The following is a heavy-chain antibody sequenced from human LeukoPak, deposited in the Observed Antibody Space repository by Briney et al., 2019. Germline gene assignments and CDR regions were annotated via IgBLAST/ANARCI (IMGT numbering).Heavy chain of an antibody. CDR1: GFTFSTYS. CDR3: ARDTAYGIDY. CDR2: IGTSSSTI. J-gene: IGHJ4*02. Sequence: GGSLRLSCAASGFTFSTYSMNWVRQAPGKGLEWDSYIGTSSSTISYADSVRGRFTISRDNAKNSLYLQMNSLRDEDTAVYYCARDTAYGIDYWGQGTLVTVSS. D-gene: IGHD3-10*01. V-gene: IGHV3-48*02.